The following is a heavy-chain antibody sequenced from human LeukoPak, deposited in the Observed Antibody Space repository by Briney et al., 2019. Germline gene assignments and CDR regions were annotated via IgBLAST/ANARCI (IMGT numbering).Heavy chain of an antibody. J-gene: IGHJ4*02. CDR1: GDSISSSSYY. CDR3: ASLIAAAGTGDY. Sequence: PSETLSLTCIVSGDSISSSSYYWGWIRQPPGKGLEWIGSIYYSGSTYYNPSLKSRVTISVDTSKSQFSLKLSFVTAADTAVYYCASLIAAAGTGDYWGQGTLVTVSS. CDR2: IYYSGST. V-gene: IGHV4-39*01. D-gene: IGHD6-13*01.